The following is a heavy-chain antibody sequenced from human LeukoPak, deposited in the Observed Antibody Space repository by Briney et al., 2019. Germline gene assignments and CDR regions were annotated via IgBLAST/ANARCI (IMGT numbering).Heavy chain of an antibody. CDR2: INSDGSST. V-gene: IGHV3-74*01. CDR1: GFTFSSYW. D-gene: IGHD6-19*01. CDR3: AKAGPVAGTSFYYYGMDV. J-gene: IGHJ6*02. Sequence: GGSLRLSCAASGFTFSSYWMHWVRQAPGKGLVWVSRINSDGSSTSYADSVKGRFTISRDNAKNSVYLQMNSLRAEDTAVYYCAKAGPVAGTSFYYYGMDVWGQGTTVTVSS.